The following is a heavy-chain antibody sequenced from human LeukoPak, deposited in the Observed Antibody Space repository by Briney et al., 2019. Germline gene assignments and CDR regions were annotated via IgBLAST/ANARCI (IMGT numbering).Heavy chain of an antibody. J-gene: IGHJ6*02. Sequence: GGSLRLSCAASGFTFSSYGMHWVRQAPGKGLEWVAVISYDGSNKYYADSVKGRFTISRDNSKNTLYLQMNSLRAEDTAVYYCAKDTQIAVADEPNYYYYGMDVWGQGTTVTVSS. CDR3: AKDTQIAVADEPNYYYYGMDV. D-gene: IGHD6-19*01. CDR1: GFTFSSYG. V-gene: IGHV3-30*18. CDR2: ISYDGSNK.